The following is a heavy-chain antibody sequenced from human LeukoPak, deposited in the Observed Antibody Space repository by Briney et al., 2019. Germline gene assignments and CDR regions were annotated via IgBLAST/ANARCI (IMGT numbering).Heavy chain of an antibody. CDR1: GFTFSRSA. CDR3: VKGRISEDGLDF. D-gene: IGHD6-13*01. Sequence: LGGSLRLSCAASGFTFSRSAMTWVRQTPGRGLDWVSSISSSGNTYYADSVKGRFTISRDNSKNMLYLQMNGLRAEDTAVYYCVKGRISEDGLDFWGQGTLVTVSS. J-gene: IGHJ4*02. CDR2: ISSSGNT. V-gene: IGHV3-23*01.